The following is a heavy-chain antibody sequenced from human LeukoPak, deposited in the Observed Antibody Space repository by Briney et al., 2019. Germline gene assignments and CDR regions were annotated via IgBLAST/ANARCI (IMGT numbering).Heavy chain of an antibody. CDR3: ARTLGQPDWFWSYYYMDV. V-gene: IGHV4-61*05. CDR2: IYTSGST. CDR1: GGSISSSSYY. J-gene: IGHJ6*03. D-gene: IGHD3-9*01. Sequence: PSETLSLTCTVSGGSISSSSYYWSWVRQPPGKGLEWIGYIYTSGSTNYNPSLKSRVTISVDTSKNQFSLKLSSVTAADTAVYYCARTLGQPDWFWSYYYMDVWGKGTTVTVSS.